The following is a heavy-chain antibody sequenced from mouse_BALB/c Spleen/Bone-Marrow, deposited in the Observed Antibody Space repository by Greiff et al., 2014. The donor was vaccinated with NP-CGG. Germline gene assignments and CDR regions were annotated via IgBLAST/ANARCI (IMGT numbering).Heavy chain of an antibody. D-gene: IGHD2-1*01. CDR1: GFNIKDTY. CDR2: IDPANGNT. CDR3: AGNGNCSYAMDH. J-gene: IGHJ4*01. V-gene: IGHV14-3*02. Sequence: VQLQQSGAELVKPGASVKLSCTASGFNIKDTYMHWVKQRPEQGLEWIGRIDPANGNTKYDPKFQGKATITADKSSNTAYLQLSSMTTEEASVYYCAGNGNCSYAMDHWGQGTSVTVSS.